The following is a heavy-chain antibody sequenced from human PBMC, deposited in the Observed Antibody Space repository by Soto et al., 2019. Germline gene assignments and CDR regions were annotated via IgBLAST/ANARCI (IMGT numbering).Heavy chain of an antibody. CDR1: GGSISSNY. CDR3: ARYRREAVAGYTLDN. CDR2: VYNSGST. J-gene: IGHJ4*02. D-gene: IGHD6-25*01. V-gene: IGHV4-59*01. Sequence: PSETLSLTCTVSGGSISSNYWTWIRQPPGKGLEWIGYVYNSGSTNYNPSLKSRVTISEDTSKSQSSLKVNSMTAADTAVYYCARYRREAVAGYTLDNWGQGMLVTVSS.